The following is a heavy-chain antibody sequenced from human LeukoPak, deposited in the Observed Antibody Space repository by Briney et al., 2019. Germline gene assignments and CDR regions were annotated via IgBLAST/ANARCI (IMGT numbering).Heavy chain of an antibody. J-gene: IGHJ4*02. CDR3: AKGDSYYDILTPFDY. V-gene: IGHV3-23*01. CDR2: ISSSGANT. CDR1: GFTFSSYA. Sequence: GGSLRLSCAASGFTFSSYAMSWVRQAPGKGLGWVSSISSSGANTNYADSVKGRFTISRDNSKNTLYLQMNSLRAEDTAVYYCAKGDSYYDILTPFDYWGQGTLVTVSS. D-gene: IGHD3-9*01.